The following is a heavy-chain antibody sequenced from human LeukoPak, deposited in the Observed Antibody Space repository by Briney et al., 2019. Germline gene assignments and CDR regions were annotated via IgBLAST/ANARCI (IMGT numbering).Heavy chain of an antibody. Sequence: SSVKVSCKASGYTLIDSYIHWLRQAPGQGLEGMGWSNPNRCSTKYAQKFQARVSMTRATSITPAYLDLSRLTSGDTALYYCARESPMTTTSAADVWGQGTMVTVSS. CDR2: SNPNRCST. CDR3: ARESPMTTTSAADV. D-gene: IGHD2/OR15-2a*01. J-gene: IGHJ3*01. V-gene: IGHV1-2*02. CDR1: GYTLIDSY.